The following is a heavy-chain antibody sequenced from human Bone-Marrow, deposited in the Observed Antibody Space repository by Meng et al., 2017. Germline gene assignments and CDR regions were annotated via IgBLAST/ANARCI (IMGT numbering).Heavy chain of an antibody. CDR2: ISSSGSTI. D-gene: IGHD3-9*01. CDR3: ARGVLRYFDWLSQGGDY. CDR1: GFTFSSYE. J-gene: IGHJ4*02. Sequence: GGSLRLSCAASGFTFSSYEMNWVRQAPGKGLEWVSYISSSGSTIYYADSVKGRFTISRDNSKNTLYLQMNSLRAEDTAVYYCARGVLRYFDWLSQGGDYWGQGTLVTVSS. V-gene: IGHV3-48*03.